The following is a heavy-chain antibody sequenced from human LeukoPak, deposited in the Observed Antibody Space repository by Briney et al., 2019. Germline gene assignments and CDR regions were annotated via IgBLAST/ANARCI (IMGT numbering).Heavy chain of an antibody. CDR1: GFTVSSNY. J-gene: IGHJ4*02. V-gene: IGHV3-53*01. D-gene: IGHD3-9*01. Sequence: GGSLRLSCAASGFTVSSNYMSWVRQAPGKGLEWVSVIYSGGSTYYADSVKGRFTISRDNSKNTLYLQMISLRAEDTAVYYCAKPPRVLRYFDWISGIDYWGQGALVTVSS. CDR3: AKPPRVLRYFDWISGIDY. CDR2: IYSGGST.